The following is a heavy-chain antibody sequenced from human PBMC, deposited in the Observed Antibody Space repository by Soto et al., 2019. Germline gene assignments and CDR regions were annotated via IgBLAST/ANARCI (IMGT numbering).Heavy chain of an antibody. CDR1: GGSISSSNW. J-gene: IGHJ5*02. Sequence: PSETLSLTCAVSGGSISSSNWWSWVRQPPGKGLEWIGEIYHSGSTNYNPSLKSRVTISVDKSKNQFSLKLSSVTAADTAVYYCASRGGWQQLGGDWFDPWGQGTLVTVSS. CDR3: ASRGGWQQLGGDWFDP. D-gene: IGHD6-13*01. CDR2: IYHSGST. V-gene: IGHV4-4*02.